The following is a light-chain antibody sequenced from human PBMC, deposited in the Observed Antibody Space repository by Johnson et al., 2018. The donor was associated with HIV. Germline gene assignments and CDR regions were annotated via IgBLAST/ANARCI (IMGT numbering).Light chain of an antibody. CDR2: DNN. Sequence: QSVLTQPPSVSAAPGQKVTISCSGSSSNIENYYVSWYQHHPGTAPKLLIYDNNMRPSGIPDRFSGSKSGTSAALAITGVQTGDEADYYCGTWDSSLSANVFGTGTRVTVL. J-gene: IGLJ1*01. CDR3: GTWDSSLSANV. CDR1: SSNIENYY. V-gene: IGLV1-51*01.